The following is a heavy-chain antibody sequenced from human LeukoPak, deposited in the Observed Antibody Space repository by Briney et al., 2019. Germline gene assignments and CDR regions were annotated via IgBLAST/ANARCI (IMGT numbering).Heavy chain of an antibody. CDR3: ARNYYDSSGYSTKFGY. CDR2: ISAYNGNT. J-gene: IGHJ4*02. D-gene: IGHD3-22*01. CDR1: GYTFTNYA. V-gene: IGHV1-18*01. Sequence: ASVKVSCKASGYTFTNYAISWVRQAPGQGLEWVGWISAYNGNTNYAQKLQGRVTMTTDTSTNTAYMELRRLTSDDTAVYYCARNYYDSSGYSTKFGYWGQGTLVTVSS.